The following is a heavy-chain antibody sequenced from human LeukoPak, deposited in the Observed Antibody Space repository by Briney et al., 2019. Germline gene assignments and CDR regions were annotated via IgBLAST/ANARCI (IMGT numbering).Heavy chain of an antibody. CDR3: ARGRYGDTVDL. D-gene: IGHD4-17*01. Sequence: SETLSLTCTASGGSISSYYWSWIRQPPGKGLEWIGYIYYSGSTNYNPSLKSRVTISVDTSKNQFSLKLSSVTAADTAVYYCARGRYGDTVDLWGRGTLVTVSS. CDR2: IYYSGST. CDR1: GGSISSYY. J-gene: IGHJ2*01. V-gene: IGHV4-59*01.